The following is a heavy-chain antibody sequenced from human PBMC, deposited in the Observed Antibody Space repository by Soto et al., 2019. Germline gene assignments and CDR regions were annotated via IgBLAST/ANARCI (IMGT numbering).Heavy chain of an antibody. D-gene: IGHD4-17*01. V-gene: IGHV1-2*02. J-gene: IGHJ6*02. CDR2: INPNSGGT. CDR1: GYTFTGYY. CDR3: AREALRLRSDYYGMDV. Sequence: QVQLVQSGAEVKKPGASVKVSCKASGYTFTGYYMHWVRQAPGQGLEWMGWINPNSGGTNYAQKFQGRVTMTRETSISTAYMELSRLRSDDTAVYYCAREALRLRSDYYGMDVWGQGTTVTVSS.